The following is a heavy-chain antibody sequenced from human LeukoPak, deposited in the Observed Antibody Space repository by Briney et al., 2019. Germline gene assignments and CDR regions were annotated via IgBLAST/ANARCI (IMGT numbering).Heavy chain of an antibody. D-gene: IGHD3-22*01. CDR2: ISWNNGSI. CDR3: AKSYFDSSDYYGGSYFDY. V-gene: IGHV3-9*01. CDR1: GFTFDDYA. Sequence: GGSLRLSCAASGFTFDDYAMHWVRQAPGKGLEWVSGISWNNGSIDYADSVKGRFTISRDNAKNSLYLHMNSLRSEDTALYYCAKSYFDSSDYYGGSYFDYWGQGTLVTVSS. J-gene: IGHJ4*02.